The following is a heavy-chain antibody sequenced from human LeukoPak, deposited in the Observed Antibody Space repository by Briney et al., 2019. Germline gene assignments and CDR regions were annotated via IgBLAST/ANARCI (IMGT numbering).Heavy chain of an antibody. CDR3: AKSSGSSWYIYDY. Sequence: GGSLRLSCAASGFTFSSYWMHWVRQAPGKGLEWVSYISSSGSTIYYADSVKGRFTISRDNAKNSLYLQMNSLRAEDTAVYYCAKSSGSSWYIYDYWGQGTLVTVSS. CDR2: ISSSGSTI. V-gene: IGHV3-48*04. D-gene: IGHD6-13*01. J-gene: IGHJ4*02. CDR1: GFTFSSYW.